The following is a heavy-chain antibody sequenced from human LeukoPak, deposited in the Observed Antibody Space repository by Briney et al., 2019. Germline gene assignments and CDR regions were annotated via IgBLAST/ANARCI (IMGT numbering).Heavy chain of an antibody. CDR2: KTYEGRSK. CDR1: GYIFSTYG. V-gene: IGHV3-30*14. CDR3: ARDSDFWTDRSLPGVLDS. J-gene: IGHJ5*02. D-gene: IGHD3/OR15-3a*01. Sequence: GGPLRLSCAASGYIFSTYGMHWVRQAPGKGLEWLGRKTYEGRSKFYLDSVKGRITISRDNSRNTLFLQLQSLRLEDRGVYFCARDSDFWTDRSLPGVLDSWGQGALVTASS.